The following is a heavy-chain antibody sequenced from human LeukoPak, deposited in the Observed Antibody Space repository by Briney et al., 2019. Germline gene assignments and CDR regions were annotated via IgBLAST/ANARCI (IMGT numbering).Heavy chain of an antibody. CDR1: GYTFTGYY. V-gene: IGHV1-2*02. D-gene: IGHD3-3*01. Sequence: ASVKVSCKASGYTFTGYYMHWVRQAPGQGLEWMGWINPNSGGTNYAQKFQGRVTMTRDTSISTAYMELSSLRSEDTAVYYCATSRVDYYYMDVWGKGTTVTVSS. J-gene: IGHJ6*03. CDR3: ATSRVDYYYMDV. CDR2: INPNSGGT.